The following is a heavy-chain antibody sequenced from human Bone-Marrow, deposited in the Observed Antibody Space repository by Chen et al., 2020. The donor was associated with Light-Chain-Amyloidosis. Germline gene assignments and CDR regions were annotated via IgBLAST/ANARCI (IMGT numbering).Heavy chain of an antibody. Sequence: QAQLQESGPGLVKASETLSLICTVSGDSINGQYWSWIRQPAGKGLEWIGRIFLGGRTDYNPSLKSRVTMSGDMSKNHLSLKLTSMTAADAAVYYCARGPGTWGRSWYFDLWGSGTLVTVSS. CDR2: IFLGGRT. CDR3: ARGPGTWGRSWYFDL. J-gene: IGHJ2*01. D-gene: IGHD3-16*01. CDR1: GDSINGQY. V-gene: IGHV4-4*07.